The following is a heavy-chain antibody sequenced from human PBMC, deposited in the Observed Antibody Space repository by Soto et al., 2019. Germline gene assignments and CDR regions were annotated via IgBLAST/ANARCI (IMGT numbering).Heavy chain of an antibody. CDR3: ARADCSSTSCGRYYYYYMDV. J-gene: IGHJ6*03. CDR2: ISSSSSYI. D-gene: IGHD2-2*01. Sequence: EVQLVESGGGLVKPGGSLRLSCAASGFTFSSYSMNWARQAPGKGLEWVSSISSSSSYIYYADSVKGRFTISRDNAKNSLYLQMNSLRAEDTAVYYCARADCSSTSCGRYYYYYMDVWGKGTTVTVSS. CDR1: GFTFSSYS. V-gene: IGHV3-21*01.